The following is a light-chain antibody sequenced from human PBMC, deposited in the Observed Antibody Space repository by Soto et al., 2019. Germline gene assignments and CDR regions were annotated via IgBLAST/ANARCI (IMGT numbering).Light chain of an antibody. CDR2: GAS. Sequence: EVVLTQSPVTLSLSPGERATLSFRASQSFRGLLAWYQQKPGQAPRLLMYGASTRATDIPARLSGSGYGTEFTLTITGLKSEDFAVYYCQQYNGWPWTFGLGTKVDIK. V-gene: IGKV3-15*01. CDR1: QSFRGL. CDR3: QQYNGWPWT. J-gene: IGKJ1*01.